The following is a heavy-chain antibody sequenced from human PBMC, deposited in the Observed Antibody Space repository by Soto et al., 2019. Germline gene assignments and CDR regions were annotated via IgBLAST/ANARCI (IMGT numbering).Heavy chain of an antibody. CDR2: ISCDGSNK. D-gene: IGHD6-19*01. CDR1: GFTLSSQG. CDR3: AKGGSGWPRDLDYYSGMEV. Sequence: PGGSLRPSCSASGFTLSSQGTQWGRQAPGKGLEWMAVISCDGSNKYYADSVKGRFTISRDNTKNTLYLQMNSLRAEDTGVYYCAKGGSGWPRDLDYYSGMEVWGHGTTVTVSS. V-gene: IGHV3-30*18. J-gene: IGHJ6*02.